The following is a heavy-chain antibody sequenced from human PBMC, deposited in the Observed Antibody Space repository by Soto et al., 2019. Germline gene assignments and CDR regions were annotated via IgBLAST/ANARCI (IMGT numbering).Heavy chain of an antibody. V-gene: IGHV3-74*01. D-gene: IGHD2-15*01. CDR1: GFDFSNSW. CDR2: INSDGSGT. CDR3: AKDTAYAMDV. Sequence: EVQLVESGGGLVQPGGSLRLSCAASGFDFSNSWIHWVRQGPGKGLVWVSHINSDGSGTTYADSVKGRFTISRDNAKNTVSLQMNSLIAEDTAVYYCAKDTAYAMDVWGQGTTVTVSS. J-gene: IGHJ6*01.